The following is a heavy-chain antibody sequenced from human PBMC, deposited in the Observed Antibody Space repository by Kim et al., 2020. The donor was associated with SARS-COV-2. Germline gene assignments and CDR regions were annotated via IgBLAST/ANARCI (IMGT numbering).Heavy chain of an antibody. Sequence: SETLSLTCTVSGGSVSSGSYYWSWIRQPPGKGLEWIGYIYYSGSTNYNPSLKSRVTISVDTSKNQFSLKLSSVTAADTAVYYCARSSHGSTSYYDFWSGYPYYFDYWGQGTLVTVSS. J-gene: IGHJ4*02. D-gene: IGHD3-3*01. V-gene: IGHV4-61*01. CDR3: ARSSHGSTSYYDFWSGYPYYFDY. CDR1: GGSVSSGSYY. CDR2: IYYSGST.